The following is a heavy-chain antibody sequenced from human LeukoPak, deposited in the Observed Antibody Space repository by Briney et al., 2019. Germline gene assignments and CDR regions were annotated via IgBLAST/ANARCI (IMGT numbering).Heavy chain of an antibody. V-gene: IGHV4-59*01. CDR2: IYYSGST. CDR1: GGSISSYY. CDR3: ARDQYGYYFNY. D-gene: IGHD2-2*01. Sequence: SETLSLTCTVSGGSISSYYWSWIRQPPGKGLEWIGYIYYSGSTNYNPSLKSRVTISVDTSKNQFSLKLSSVTAADTAVYYCARDQYGYYFNYWGQGTLVTVSS. J-gene: IGHJ4*02.